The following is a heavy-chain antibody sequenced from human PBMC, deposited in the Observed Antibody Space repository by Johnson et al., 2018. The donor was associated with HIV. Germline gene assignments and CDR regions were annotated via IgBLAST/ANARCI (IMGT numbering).Heavy chain of an antibody. CDR1: GFTFSSYA. J-gene: IGHJ3*02. D-gene: IGHD3-16*02. CDR2: ISYDGSNE. Sequence: QVQLVESGGGVVQPGRSLRLSCAASGFTFSSYAMHWVRQAPGKGLEWVAIISYDGSNEYYADSVKGRFTISRDNSKNTLYLQMNSLRAEDTAVYFCARPPAYLYKAAFSIWGQGTMVTVSS. CDR3: ARPPAYLYKAAFSI. V-gene: IGHV3-30-3*01.